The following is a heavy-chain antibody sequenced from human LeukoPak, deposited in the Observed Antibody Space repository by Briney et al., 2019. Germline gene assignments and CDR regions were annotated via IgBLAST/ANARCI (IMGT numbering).Heavy chain of an antibody. CDR1: GFTFSSYG. CDR2: IWYDGSNK. CDR3: AKDGDLYYFDY. D-gene: IGHD4-17*01. Sequence: PGGSLRLSCAASGFTFSSYGMHWVRQAPGKGLEWVAVIWYDGSNKYYADSVKGRFIISRDNSKNTLYLQMNSLRAEDTAVCYCAKDGDLYYFDYWGQGTLVTVSS. J-gene: IGHJ4*02. V-gene: IGHV3-33*06.